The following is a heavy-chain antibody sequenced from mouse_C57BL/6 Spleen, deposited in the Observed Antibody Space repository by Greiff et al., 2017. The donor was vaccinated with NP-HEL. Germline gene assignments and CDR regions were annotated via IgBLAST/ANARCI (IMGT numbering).Heavy chain of an antibody. CDR3: ARRSFPDSSGAWFAY. V-gene: IGHV1-59*01. J-gene: IGHJ3*01. CDR1: GYTFTSYW. CDR2: IDPSDSYT. Sequence: QVQLQQPGAELVRPGTSVQLSCKASGYTFTSYWLHWVKQRPGQGLEWIGVIDPSDSYTTYNQKFKGKATLTVDTSSSTAYRQLSSLTSEDSAVYYCARRSFPDSSGAWFAYWGQGTLVTVSA. D-gene: IGHD3-2*02.